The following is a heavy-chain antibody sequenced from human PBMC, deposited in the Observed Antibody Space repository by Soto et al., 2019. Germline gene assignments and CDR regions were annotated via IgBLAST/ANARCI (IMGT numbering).Heavy chain of an antibody. CDR3: ARDRAYNCFDP. J-gene: IGHJ5*02. CDR2: INSDGSST. V-gene: IGHV3-74*01. D-gene: IGHD1-26*01. Sequence: HPGGSLRLSCAASGFTLSSYWMHWVRQAPGKGLVWVSRINSDGSSTNYADSVKGRFTISRDNAKNTLYLQMNSLRAEDTAVYYCARDRAYNCFDPWGQGTLVTVSS. CDR1: GFTLSSYW.